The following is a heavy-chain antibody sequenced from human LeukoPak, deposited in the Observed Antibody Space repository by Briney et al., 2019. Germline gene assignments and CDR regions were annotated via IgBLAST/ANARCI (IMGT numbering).Heavy chain of an antibody. J-gene: IGHJ5*02. CDR1: GYSISSGYY. D-gene: IGHD3-16*02. CDR2: IYHSGST. V-gene: IGHV4-38-2*02. Sequence: PSETLSLTCTVSGYSISSGYYWGWIRQPPWKGLEWMGSIYHSGSTYYKPSLKSRVTISVDKYKNQFSLKLSSVTAADTAVYYCARNGGGSYDSVWGSYRPFDPWGQGTLVTVSS. CDR3: ARNGGGSYDSVWGSYRPFDP.